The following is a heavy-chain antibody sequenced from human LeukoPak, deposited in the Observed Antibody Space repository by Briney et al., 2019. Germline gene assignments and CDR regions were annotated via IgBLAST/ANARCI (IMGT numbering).Heavy chain of an antibody. Sequence: GGSLRLSCAGSGFTFSSCAISWVRQAPGKGLEWVSSISSSSSYIYYADSVKGRFTISRDNAKNSLYLQMNSLRAEDTAVYYCAGSLDFDYWGQGTLVTVSS. CDR3: AGSLDFDY. CDR1: GFTFSSCA. V-gene: IGHV3-21*01. D-gene: IGHD1-26*01. J-gene: IGHJ4*02. CDR2: ISSSSSYI.